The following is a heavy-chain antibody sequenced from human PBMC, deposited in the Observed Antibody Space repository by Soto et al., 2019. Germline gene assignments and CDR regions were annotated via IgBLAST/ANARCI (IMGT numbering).Heavy chain of an antibody. Sequence: EVQLLESGGGLEQPGGSLRLSCAASGFTFSGHSMSWVRQAPGKGLEWVSTFSGSGTTYYADSVKGRFTISRDDSKKTLYLQMNSLRVEDTAIYYCAKPTQYWGQGTMVTVSP. V-gene: IGHV3-23*01. J-gene: IGHJ4*02. CDR1: GFTFSGHS. D-gene: IGHD4-17*01. CDR3: AKPTQY. CDR2: FSGSGTT.